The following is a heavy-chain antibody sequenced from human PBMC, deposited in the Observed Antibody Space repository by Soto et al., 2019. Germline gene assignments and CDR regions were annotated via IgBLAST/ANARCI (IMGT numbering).Heavy chain of an antibody. CDR3: AKARFSYDSSGYYDY. J-gene: IGHJ4*02. V-gene: IGHV3-23*01. CDR2: ISGSGGST. D-gene: IGHD3-22*01. Sequence: PGGSLRLSCAASGFTFSSYAMSWVRQAPGKGLEWVSAISGSGGSTYYADSVKGRFTISRDNSKNTLYLQMNSLRAEDTAVYYCAKARFSYDSSGYYDYWGQGTLVTVSS. CDR1: GFTFSSYA.